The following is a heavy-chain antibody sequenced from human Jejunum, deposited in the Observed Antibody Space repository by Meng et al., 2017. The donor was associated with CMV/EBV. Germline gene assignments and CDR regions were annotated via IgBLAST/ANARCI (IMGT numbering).Heavy chain of an antibody. CDR3: ARAGDYRFDY. CDR2: INTDGSTT. Sequence: SCAASGFTFISYWLHWVRQAQGKGLVWVSRINTDGSTTNYADSVKGRFTISRDDAKNTLYLQMNSLRAEDTAVYYCARAGDYRFDYWGQGTLVTVSS. V-gene: IGHV3-74*01. CDR1: GFTFISYW. J-gene: IGHJ4*02. D-gene: IGHD4-17*01.